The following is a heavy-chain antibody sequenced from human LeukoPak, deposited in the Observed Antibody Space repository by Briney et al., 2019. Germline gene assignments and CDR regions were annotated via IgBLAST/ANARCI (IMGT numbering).Heavy chain of an antibody. Sequence: GGSLRLSCAAFGFSFSNYSINWVRQAPGKGLEWVSSISSSSTYIYYADSVKGRFTISRDNVKNSLYLQMNSLRDEDTAVYYCARYFGDPQGMDVWGQGTTVTVSS. D-gene: IGHD3-10*01. CDR1: GFSFSNYS. CDR3: ARYFGDPQGMDV. V-gene: IGHV3-21*06. CDR2: ISSSSTYI. J-gene: IGHJ6*02.